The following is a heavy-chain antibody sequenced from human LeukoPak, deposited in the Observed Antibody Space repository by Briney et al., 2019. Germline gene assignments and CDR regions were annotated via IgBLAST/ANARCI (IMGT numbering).Heavy chain of an antibody. J-gene: IGHJ6*02. V-gene: IGHV1-69*04. CDR3: ARIKMYSSTHQAYYYYYFGMDV. Sequence: SVKVSCKASRGTFSSYAISWVRQAPGQGLEWMGRIIPILGIANYAQKFQGRVTITADKSTSTAYMELSSLRTEDTAVYYCARIKMYSSTHQAYYYYYFGMDVWGQGTPVTVSS. CDR2: IIPILGIA. CDR1: RGTFSSYA. D-gene: IGHD6-13*01.